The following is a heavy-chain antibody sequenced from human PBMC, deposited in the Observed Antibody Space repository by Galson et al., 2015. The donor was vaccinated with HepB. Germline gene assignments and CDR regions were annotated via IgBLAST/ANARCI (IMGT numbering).Heavy chain of an antibody. Sequence: QSGAEVKKPGESLKISCKGSGYSFTSYWIGWVRQMPGKGLEWMGIIYPGDSDTRYSPSFQGQVTISADKSISTAYLQWSSLKASDTAMYYCATQSLGYCSSTSCYTPRGAFDIWGQGTMVTVSS. D-gene: IGHD2-2*02. CDR3: ATQSLGYCSSTSCYTPRGAFDI. CDR1: GYSFTSYW. J-gene: IGHJ3*02. V-gene: IGHV5-51*01. CDR2: IYPGDSDT.